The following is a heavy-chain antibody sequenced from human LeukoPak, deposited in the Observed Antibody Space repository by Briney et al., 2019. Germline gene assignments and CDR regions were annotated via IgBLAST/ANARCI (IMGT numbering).Heavy chain of an antibody. D-gene: IGHD6-19*01. V-gene: IGHV3-30*18. CDR1: GFTFSSYG. CDR3: AKDPYLFGSGWSYFDY. Sequence: GGSLRLTCTASGFTFSSYGMHWARQAPGKGMEWVAVISYDGSNKYYADSVKDRFTISRDNSKNTLYLQMNSLRAEDTAVYYCAKDPYLFGSGWSYFDYWGQGTLVTVSS. J-gene: IGHJ4*02. CDR2: ISYDGSNK.